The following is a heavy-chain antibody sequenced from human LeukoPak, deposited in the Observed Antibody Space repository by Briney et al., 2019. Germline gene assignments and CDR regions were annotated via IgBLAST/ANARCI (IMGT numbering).Heavy chain of an antibody. CDR3: ARDRNDDSYASDI. CDR2: INNYGSRT. J-gene: IGHJ3*02. D-gene: IGHD1-1*01. V-gene: IGHV3-74*01. Sequence: GGSLRLSCAASGFTFSSYWMHWLRHAPGKGLVWVSHINNYGSRTIYADSVKGRFTISRDNDKNTLYLKMNSLRAEDTAMYYCARDRNDDSYASDIWGQGTMVTVSS. CDR1: GFTFSSYW.